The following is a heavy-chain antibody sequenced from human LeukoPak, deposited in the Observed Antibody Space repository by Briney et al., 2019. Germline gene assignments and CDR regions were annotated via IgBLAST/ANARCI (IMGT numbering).Heavy chain of an antibody. D-gene: IGHD5-24*01. CDR2: ISYDGSNK. Sequence: PGGSLRLSCAASGFTFSSYGMHWVRQAPGKGLEWVAVISYDGSNKYYADSVKGRFTISRDNSKNTLYLQMDSLKTEDTAVYYCTTEAGDDWGQGTLVTVSS. J-gene: IGHJ4*02. V-gene: IGHV3-30*03. CDR1: GFTFSSYG. CDR3: TTEAGDD.